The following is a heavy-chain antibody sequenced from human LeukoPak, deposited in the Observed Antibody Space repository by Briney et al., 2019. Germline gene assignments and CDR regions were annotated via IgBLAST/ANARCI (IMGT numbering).Heavy chain of an antibody. CDR2: IIPIFGTA. CDR1: GGTFSSYA. D-gene: IGHD2-2*01. CDR3: ASLQGGYCSSTSCPEIDY. Sequence: EASVKVSCKASGGTFSSYAISWVRQAPGQGLEWMGGIIPIFGTANYARKFQGRVTITADKSTSTAYMELSSLRSEDTAVYYCASLQGGYCSSTSCPEIDYWGQGTLVTVSS. V-gene: IGHV1-69*06. J-gene: IGHJ4*02.